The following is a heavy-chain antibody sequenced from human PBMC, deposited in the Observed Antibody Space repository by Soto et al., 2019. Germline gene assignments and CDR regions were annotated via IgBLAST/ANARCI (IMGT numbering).Heavy chain of an antibody. CDR3: ARTVDLYYYYGMDV. J-gene: IGHJ6*02. Sequence: SETLSLTCAVSGGSISSSNWWSWVRQPPGKGLEWIGEIYHSGSTNYNPSLKSRVTISVDKSKNQFSLKLSSVTAADTAVYYCARTVDLYYYYGMDVWGQGTTVTVSS. D-gene: IGHD2-15*01. CDR1: GGSISSSNW. CDR2: IYHSGST. V-gene: IGHV4-4*02.